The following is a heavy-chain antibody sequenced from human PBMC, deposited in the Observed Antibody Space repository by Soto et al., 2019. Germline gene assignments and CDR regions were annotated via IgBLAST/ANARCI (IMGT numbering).Heavy chain of an antibody. CDR1: GFTFSSYA. CDR3: AKDWAAAAVGAGYYMDV. D-gene: IGHD6-13*01. Sequence: GGSLRLSCAASGFTFSSYAMSWVRQAPGKGLEWVSAISGSGGSTYYADSVKGRFTISRDNSKNTLYLQMNSLRAEDTAVYYCAKDWAAAAVGAGYYMDVWGKGTTVTVSS. J-gene: IGHJ6*03. V-gene: IGHV3-23*01. CDR2: ISGSGGST.